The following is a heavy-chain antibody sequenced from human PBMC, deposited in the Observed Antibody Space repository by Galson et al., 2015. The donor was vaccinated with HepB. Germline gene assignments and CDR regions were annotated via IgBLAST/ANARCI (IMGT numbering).Heavy chain of an antibody. CDR1: GFTFSSYA. CDR2: ISYDGSNK. CDR3: ARDSRGYYGSGRVAGFDP. V-gene: IGHV3-30*04. D-gene: IGHD3-10*01. J-gene: IGHJ5*02. Sequence: SLRLSCAASGFTFSSYAMHWVRQAPGKGLEWVAVISYDGSNKYYADSVKGRFTISRDNSKNTLYLQMNSLRAEDTAVYYCARDSRGYYGSGRVAGFDPWGQGTLVTVSS.